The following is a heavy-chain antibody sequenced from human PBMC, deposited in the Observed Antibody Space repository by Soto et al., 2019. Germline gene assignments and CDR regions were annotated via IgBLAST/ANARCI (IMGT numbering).Heavy chain of an antibody. CDR1: GGSISSYY. CDR3: ARDRYGSGSYSYNWFDP. J-gene: IGHJ5*02. V-gene: IGHV4-59*01. CDR2: IYYSGST. Sequence: PSETLSLTCTVSGGSISSYYWSWIRQPPGKGLEWIGYIYYSGSTNYNPSLKSRVTISVDTSKNQFSLKLSSVTAADTAVYYCARDRYGSGSYSYNWFDPWGQGTLVTVSS. D-gene: IGHD3-10*01.